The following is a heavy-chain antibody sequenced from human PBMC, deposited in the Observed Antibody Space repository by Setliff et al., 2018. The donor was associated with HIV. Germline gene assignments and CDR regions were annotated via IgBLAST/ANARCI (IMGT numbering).Heavy chain of an antibody. CDR1: GFTFGSYG. V-gene: IGHV3-33*01. D-gene: IGHD3-3*01. J-gene: IGHJ4*02. CDR3: ARVFQSYFFDF. CDR2: IWYDGSEK. Sequence: GGSLRLSCTTSGFTFGSYGMHWVRQAPGKGLEWVANIWYDGSEKYYADSVKGRFTISRDKSKNTLYLQMNSLRTEGTAVYYCARVFQSYFFDFWGQGTLVTVSS.